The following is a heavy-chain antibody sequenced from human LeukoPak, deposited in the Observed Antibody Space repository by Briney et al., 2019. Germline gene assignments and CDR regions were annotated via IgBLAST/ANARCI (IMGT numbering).Heavy chain of an antibody. CDR1: GYTFTNYG. D-gene: IGHD3-22*01. J-gene: IGHJ4*02. Sequence: ASVKVSCKASGYTFTNYGINWVRQAPGQGLEWMGWISTYNSDISYAQKLQGRVTMTTDTSTSTAYMELRSLRSDDTAVYYCARAHYTYYYDSSGLGDWGQGTLVTVSS. CDR3: ARAHYTYYYDSSGLGD. V-gene: IGHV1-18*01. CDR2: ISTYNSDI.